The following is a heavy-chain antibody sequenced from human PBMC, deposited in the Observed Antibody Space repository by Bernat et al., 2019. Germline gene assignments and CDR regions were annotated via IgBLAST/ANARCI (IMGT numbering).Heavy chain of an antibody. V-gene: IGHV1-2*02. J-gene: IGHJ5*02. CDR2: INPNSGGT. CDR3: ARVEAARPNDWFDP. Sequence: QVQLVQSGAEVKKPGASVKVSCKASGYTFTGYYMHWVRQAPGQGLEWMGWINPNSGGTNYAQKFQGRVAMTRDTSISTAYMELSSLRSDDTAVYYCARVEAARPNDWFDPWGQGTLVTVSS. D-gene: IGHD6-6*01. CDR1: GYTFTGYY.